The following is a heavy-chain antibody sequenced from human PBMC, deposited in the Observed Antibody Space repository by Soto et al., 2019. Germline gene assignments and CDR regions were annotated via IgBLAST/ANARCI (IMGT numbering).Heavy chain of an antibody. V-gene: IGHV4-34*01. J-gene: IGHJ4*02. CDR2: INHSGST. D-gene: IGHD2-8*02. CDR1: GGSFSGYY. Sequence: PSETLSLTCAVYGGSFSGYYWTWIRQPPGTGLEWIGEINHSGSTNYNPSLKSRVTISVDTSKNQFSLKMTSVTAADTAVYYCARDKITGLFDYWGQGTLVTVSS. CDR3: ARDKITGLFDY.